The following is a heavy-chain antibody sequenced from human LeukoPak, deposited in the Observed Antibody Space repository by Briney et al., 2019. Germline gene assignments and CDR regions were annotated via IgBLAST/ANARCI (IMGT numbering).Heavy chain of an antibody. J-gene: IGHJ6*02. Sequence: ASVKVSCKASGYTFTSYDINWVRQATGQGLEWMGWMNPNSGNTCYAQKVQGRVTMARNTSIITAYMELSSLRSEDTAVYYCARGPMGVDHYYYYGMDVWGQGTTVTVSS. CDR3: ARGPMGVDHYYYYGMDV. D-gene: IGHD5-12*01. V-gene: IGHV1-8*01. CDR2: MNPNSGNT. CDR1: GYTFTSYD.